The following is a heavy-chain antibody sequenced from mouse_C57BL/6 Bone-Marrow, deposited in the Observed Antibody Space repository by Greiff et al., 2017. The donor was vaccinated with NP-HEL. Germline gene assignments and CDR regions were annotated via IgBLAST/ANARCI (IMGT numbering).Heavy chain of an antibody. CDR1: GFTFSDYG. D-gene: IGHD1-1*01. J-gene: IGHJ2*01. V-gene: IGHV5-17*01. Sequence: DVQLVESGGGLVKPGGSLKLSCAASGFTFSDYGMHWVRQAPEKGLEWVAYISSGSSTIYYADTVKGRFTISRDNAKNTLFLQMTMLRSEDTAMYSCARTHYYGSSYDYFDYWGQGTTLTVSS. CDR3: ARTHYYGSSYDYFDY. CDR2: ISSGSSTI.